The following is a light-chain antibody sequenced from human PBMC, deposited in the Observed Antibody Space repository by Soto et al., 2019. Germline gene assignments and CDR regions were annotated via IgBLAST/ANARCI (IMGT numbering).Light chain of an antibody. J-gene: IGKJ1*01. V-gene: IGKV1-39*01. CDR3: QQSYTQWT. Sequence: DLQMTQSPSSLSASVGDRVTITCRASQNIGNYLNWYHQKLGKAPKLLIFAASSLQSGVPSRFSGSGSGTDFTLTISSLQPEDFATYYCQQSYTQWTFGQGTKVEIK. CDR1: QNIGNY. CDR2: AAS.